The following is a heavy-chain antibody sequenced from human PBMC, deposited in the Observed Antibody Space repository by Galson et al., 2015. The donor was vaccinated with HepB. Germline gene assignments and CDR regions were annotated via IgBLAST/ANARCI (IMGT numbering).Heavy chain of an antibody. V-gene: IGHV3-9*01. Sequence: SLRLSCAASGFKFDDYAMHWVRQVPTKGLEWVSGLSWNGDKIGYADSVEGRFTVSRDNDNNSLHLEMNSLRPEDTGVYYCTKGRITFVRGELESWGRRVLVTVSS. CDR1: GFKFDDYA. CDR2: LSWNGDKI. J-gene: IGHJ4*02. D-gene: IGHD3-10*01. CDR3: TKGRITFVRGELES.